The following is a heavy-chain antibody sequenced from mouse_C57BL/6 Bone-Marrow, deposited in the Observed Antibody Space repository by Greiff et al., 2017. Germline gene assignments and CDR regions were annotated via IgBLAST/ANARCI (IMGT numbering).Heavy chain of an antibody. V-gene: IGHV1-59*01. D-gene: IGHD1-2*01. CDR3: ARSLLRFAF. CDR2: IDPSVSYT. CDR1: GYTFTSYC. J-gene: IGHJ3*01. Sequence: VQLQQPGAELVRPGTSVKLSCKASGYTFTSYCMHWVKQRPGQGLEWIGVIDPSVSYTTYNQKFKGKATLTVDTSSSTAYRQLSGLTSEDSAVYYCARSLLRFAFWGQGTLVTVSA.